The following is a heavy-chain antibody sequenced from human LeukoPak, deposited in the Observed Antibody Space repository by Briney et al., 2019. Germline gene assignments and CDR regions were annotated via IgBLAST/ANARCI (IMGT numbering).Heavy chain of an antibody. CDR3: ARGPSESFCWVCVDS. J-gene: IGHJ4*02. CDR1: GDSIRNYH. V-gene: IGHV4-59*01. CDR2: IHYNGNH. Sequence: SETLSLTCSVSGDSIRNYHWTWIRQSPGKGLEWIGYIHYNGNHYYNPSLGTRVTMSGDTSRNQFSLMLNSVTAADTALYFWARGPSESFCWVCVDSWGQGSLVTVSS. D-gene: IGHD3-3*01.